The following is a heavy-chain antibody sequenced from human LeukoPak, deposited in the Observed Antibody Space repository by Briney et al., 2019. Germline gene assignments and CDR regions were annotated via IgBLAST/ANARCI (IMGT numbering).Heavy chain of an antibody. CDR2: ISGSSSST. J-gene: IGHJ4*02. CDR3: AKGSGYSSGWYTFDY. CDR1: GFSFSTYA. V-gene: IGHV3-23*01. Sequence: GGSLRPSCAASGFSFSTYAMSWVRQAPGKGLEWVSVISGSSSSTYYADSVKGRFTISRDNSKNTLYLQMNSLRAEDTAVYYCAKGSGYSSGWYTFDYWGQGTLVTVSS. D-gene: IGHD6-19*01.